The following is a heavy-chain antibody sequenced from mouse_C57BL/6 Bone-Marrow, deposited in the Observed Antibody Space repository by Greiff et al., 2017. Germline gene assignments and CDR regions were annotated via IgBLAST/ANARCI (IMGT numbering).Heavy chain of an antibody. CDR3: ARRGYLRYFDV. CDR1: GYAFSSSW. Sequence: QVQLQQSGPELVKPGASVKISCKASGYAFSSSWMNWVKQRPGQGLEWIGRIYPGDGDTNYNGKFKGKATLTADKSSSTAYMQLSSLTSEDSAVYFCARRGYLRYFDVWGTGTTVTVSS. J-gene: IGHJ1*03. CDR2: IYPGDGDT. V-gene: IGHV1-82*01.